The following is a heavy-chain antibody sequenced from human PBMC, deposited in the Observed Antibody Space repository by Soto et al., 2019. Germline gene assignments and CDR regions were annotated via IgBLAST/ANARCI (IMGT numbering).Heavy chain of an antibody. Sequence: ASVKVSCKTSGYTLTGYYIHWVRQAPGQGLEWMGRINPNSGGTNYAQKFQGWVTMTRDTSISTAYMELSRLNSDDTAVYYCVRGLASAYLDSWGQGTLVTVSS. J-gene: IGHJ4*02. CDR1: GYTLTGYY. CDR3: VRGLASAYLDS. V-gene: IGHV1-2*04. CDR2: INPNSGGT.